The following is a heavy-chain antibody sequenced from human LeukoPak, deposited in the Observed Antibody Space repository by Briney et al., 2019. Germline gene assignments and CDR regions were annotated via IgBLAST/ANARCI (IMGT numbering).Heavy chain of an antibody. J-gene: IGHJ6*02. CDR3: AKAQTMTMVTTVFYYGMDV. V-gene: IGHV3-23*01. CDR1: GFTFSSFA. Sequence: GGSLRLSCAASGFTFSSFAMSWVRQAPGKGLEWVSVITPSDGSTYYSDSVQGRFTISRDNSKNTMYLQMNSLRAEDTAVYYCAKAQTMTMVTTVFYYGMDVWGQGTTVIVSS. CDR2: ITPSDGST. D-gene: IGHD4-17*01.